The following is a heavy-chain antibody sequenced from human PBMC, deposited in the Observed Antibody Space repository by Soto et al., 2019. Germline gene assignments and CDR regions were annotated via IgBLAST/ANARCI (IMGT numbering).Heavy chain of an antibody. CDR3: ARLDGYPPYMDV. D-gene: IGHD6-13*01. V-gene: IGHV4-59*08. Sequence: TLSLTCTVSGGSISSYYWTWIRQPPGKGLEWIGYIYYSGSTNYNPSLKSRVTISVATSKTQFSLKLSSVTAADTAVYYCARLDGYPPYMDVGAKGTTVPVSS. CDR1: GGSISSYY. J-gene: IGHJ6*03. CDR2: IYYSGST.